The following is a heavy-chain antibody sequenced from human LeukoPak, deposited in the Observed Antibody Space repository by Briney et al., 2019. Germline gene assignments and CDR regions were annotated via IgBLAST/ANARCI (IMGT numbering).Heavy chain of an antibody. CDR2: IYYSGST. CDR3: ARTANYYDSSGYRGGFDY. V-gene: IGHV4-59*01. CDR1: GGSISSYY. Sequence: SETLSLTCTVSGGSISSYYWSWIRQPPGKGLEWIGYIYYSGSTNYNPSLKSRVTISVDTSKNQFSLKLSSVTAADTAVYYCARTANYYDSSGYRGGFDYWGQGNLVTVSS. D-gene: IGHD3-22*01. J-gene: IGHJ4*02.